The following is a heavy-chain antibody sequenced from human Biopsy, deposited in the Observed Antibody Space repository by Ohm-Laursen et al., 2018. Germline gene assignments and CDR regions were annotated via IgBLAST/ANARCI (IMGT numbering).Heavy chain of an antibody. CDR1: GFTFSSHA. D-gene: IGHD2/OR15-2a*01. V-gene: IGHV3-23*01. J-gene: IGHJ3*01. Sequence: SLRLSCTASGFTFSSHAMSWVRQAPGKGLECVSVINGSGGSTYYADPVKGRFTISRDNSKNTLYLQMNSLRAEDTAVYYCTRDTTYYAGTTYYDALDVWGQGTTVTVS. CDR3: TRDTTYYAGTTYYDALDV. CDR2: INGSGGST.